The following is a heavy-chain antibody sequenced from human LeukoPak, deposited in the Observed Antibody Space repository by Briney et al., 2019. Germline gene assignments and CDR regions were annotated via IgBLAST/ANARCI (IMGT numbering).Heavy chain of an antibody. V-gene: IGHV3-9*01. CDR1: GFTFDDYA. CDR2: ISWNSGSI. D-gene: IGHD3-22*01. CDR3: AKESGHYYDSSGYLAGEAFDI. Sequence: GGSLRLSCAASGFTFDDYAMHWVRQAPGKGLEWVSGISWNSGSIGYADSMRGRFTISRDNAKNSLYLQMNSLRAEDTALYYCAKESGHYYDSSGYLAGEAFDIWGQGTMVTVSS. J-gene: IGHJ3*02.